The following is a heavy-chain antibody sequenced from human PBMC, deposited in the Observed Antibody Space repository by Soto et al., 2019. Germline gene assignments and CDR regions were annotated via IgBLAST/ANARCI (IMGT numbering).Heavy chain of an antibody. Sequence: QVQLQESGPGLVKPSQTLSLTCTVSGGSISSGGYYWSWIRQHPGKGLEWIGYIYYSGSTYYNPSLKSRVTISVDTSKNQFSLKLSSVTPADTAVYYRAREATVVAATYFDYWGQGTLVTVSS. D-gene: IGHD2-15*01. V-gene: IGHV4-31*03. J-gene: IGHJ4*02. CDR1: GGSISSGGYY. CDR3: AREATVVAATYFDY. CDR2: IYYSGST.